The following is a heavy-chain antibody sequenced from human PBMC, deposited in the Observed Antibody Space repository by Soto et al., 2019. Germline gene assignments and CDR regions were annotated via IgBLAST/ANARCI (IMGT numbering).Heavy chain of an antibody. CDR1: GYTFTGYY. Sequence: EASVKVSCKASGYTFTGYYMHWVRQAPGQGLEWMGWINPNSGGTNYAQKFQGWVTMTRDTSISTAYMELSRLRSDDTAVYYCARDPPNCSGGSCYPKNWFDPWGQGTLVTVSS. D-gene: IGHD2-15*01. CDR3: ARDPPNCSGGSCYPKNWFDP. J-gene: IGHJ5*02. CDR2: INPNSGGT. V-gene: IGHV1-2*04.